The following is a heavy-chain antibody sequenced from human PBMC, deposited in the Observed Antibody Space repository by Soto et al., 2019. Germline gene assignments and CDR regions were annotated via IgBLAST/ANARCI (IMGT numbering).Heavy chain of an antibody. CDR2: INHSGST. V-gene: IGHV4-34*01. Sequence: SETLSLTCAVYGGSFSGYYWSWIRQPPGKGLEWIGEINHSGSTNYNPSLNSRVTISVDTSKNQFSLKLSSVTAADTAVYYCASLLAAAGTPYYFDYWGQGTLVTVSS. CDR1: GGSFSGYY. CDR3: ASLLAAAGTPYYFDY. D-gene: IGHD6-13*01. J-gene: IGHJ4*02.